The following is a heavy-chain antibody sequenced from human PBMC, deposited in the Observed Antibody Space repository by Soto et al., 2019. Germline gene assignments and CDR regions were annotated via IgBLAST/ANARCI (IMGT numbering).Heavy chain of an antibody. J-gene: IGHJ4*02. CDR3: ARGIVGATNFDY. Sequence: QVQLVQSGAEVKKPGSSVKVSCKASGGTFSSYAISWVRQAPGQGLEWMGGIIPIFGTANYAQKFQGRVTITADEYTRTAYMQVSSLRSEDTAVYYCARGIVGATNFDYWGQGTLVTVSS. CDR2: IIPIFGTA. CDR1: GGTFSSYA. D-gene: IGHD1-26*01. V-gene: IGHV1-69*01.